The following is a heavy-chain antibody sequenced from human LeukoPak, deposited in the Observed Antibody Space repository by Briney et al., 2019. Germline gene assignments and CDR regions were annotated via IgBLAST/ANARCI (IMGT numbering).Heavy chain of an antibody. Sequence: SETLSLTCTVSGGSIRSSYWSWIRQPPGKGLEWIGYIFYSGSTLYNPTLQSRVTISVDTSKNQFSLKLTSVTAADTAVYYCASGPYPAAGTDHQFDYWGQGTLVTVSS. CDR2: IFYSGST. D-gene: IGHD6-13*01. J-gene: IGHJ4*02. CDR1: GGSIRSSY. V-gene: IGHV4-59*01. CDR3: ASGPYPAAGTDHQFDY.